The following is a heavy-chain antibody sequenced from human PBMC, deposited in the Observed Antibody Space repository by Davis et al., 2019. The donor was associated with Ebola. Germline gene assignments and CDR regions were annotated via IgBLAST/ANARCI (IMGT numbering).Heavy chain of an antibody. D-gene: IGHD1-26*01. J-gene: IGHJ6*04. V-gene: IGHV3-7*01. Sequence: PGGSLRLSCAASGFTFSTYWMSWVRQAPGKGLEWVANIKEDGSEKHYVDSVKGRFTISRDNAKNSLYLQMNSLRAEDTAVYYCARDVQWEHTNRGLWGKGTTVTVSS. CDR2: IKEDGSEK. CDR1: GFTFSTYW. CDR3: ARDVQWEHTNRGL.